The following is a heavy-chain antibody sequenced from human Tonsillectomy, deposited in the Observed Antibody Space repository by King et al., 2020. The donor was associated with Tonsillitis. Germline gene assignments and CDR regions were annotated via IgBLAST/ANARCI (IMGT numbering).Heavy chain of an antibody. CDR2: ITSSSGII. D-gene: IGHD3/OR15-3a*01. V-gene: IGHV3-48*02. CDR3: ARQGGVSLRKQRMILAPFTL. CDR1: GFTFSSYS. J-gene: IGHJ1*01. Sequence: VQLVESGGAVVQPGGSLRLSCAASGFTFSSYSMTWVRQAPGKGLEWVSYITSSSGIIYYADSVRGRFTISRDNAESSLYLQMNSLRDEDTAVYYCARQGGVSLRKQRMILAPFTLGGQGTLVTVP.